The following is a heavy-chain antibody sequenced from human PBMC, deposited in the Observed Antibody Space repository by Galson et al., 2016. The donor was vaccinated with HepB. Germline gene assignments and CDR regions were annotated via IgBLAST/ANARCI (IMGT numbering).Heavy chain of an antibody. J-gene: IGHJ4*02. CDR3: ARSSSWFGEVDY. D-gene: IGHD3-10*01. Sequence: SVKVSCKASGYLFISYAMNWVRQAPGQRLEWMGWINVENGNTKYSQKFQGRVTMTRDTTASSADMELSSLKSEDTAIYYCARSSSWFGEVDYWGQGTLVTVSS. CDR2: INVENGNT. CDR1: GYLFISYA. V-gene: IGHV1-3*01.